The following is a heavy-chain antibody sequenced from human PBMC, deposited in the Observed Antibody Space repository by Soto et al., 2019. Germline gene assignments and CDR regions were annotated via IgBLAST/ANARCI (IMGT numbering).Heavy chain of an antibody. V-gene: IGHV3-30*18. J-gene: IGHJ4*02. Sequence: QAHLEESGGGVVQPGRSLSLSCVTSGFNFYSYDMHWVRQAPGKGLQWVAGISFDGTPKYHEDSVKGRFSVSRDNSRNTLSLHTKSLRNDDTALYYSVKDRWIGEFDFFDSWGQGTLVTVSS. D-gene: IGHD3-10*01. CDR1: GFNFYSYD. CDR3: VKDRWIGEFDFFDS. CDR2: ISFDGTPK.